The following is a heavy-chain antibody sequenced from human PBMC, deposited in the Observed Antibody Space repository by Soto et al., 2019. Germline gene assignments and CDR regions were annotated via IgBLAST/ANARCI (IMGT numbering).Heavy chain of an antibody. V-gene: IGHV3-48*04. J-gene: IGHJ4*02. CDR1: RFTFSSYS. D-gene: IGHD3-9*01. Sequence: EVQLVESGGGLVQPGGSLRLSCVASRFTFSSYSMVWVRQAPGKGLEWIAYIFVSSTTIHYADSVKGRFTVSRDNTQNSLFLLMNSLRAEDTAIYYCGRDKDWAFDYWGQGTQVIVSS. CDR3: GRDKDWAFDY. CDR2: IFVSSTTI.